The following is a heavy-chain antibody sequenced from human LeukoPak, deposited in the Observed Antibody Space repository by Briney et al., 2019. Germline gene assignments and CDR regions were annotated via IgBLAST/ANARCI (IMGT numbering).Heavy chain of an antibody. Sequence: GGALRLSCAASGFTVDSNYVRWVRQAPGKGVEWVSTIYTGGNTYYAASVKGRFTISRDFSKNTVFLHMNSLRAEDTAMYYCARGDDSGYYDYFDYWGQGALVTVSS. CDR2: IYTGGNT. CDR1: GFTVDSNY. CDR3: ARGDDSGYYDYFDY. J-gene: IGHJ4*02. V-gene: IGHV3-53*01. D-gene: IGHD3-22*01.